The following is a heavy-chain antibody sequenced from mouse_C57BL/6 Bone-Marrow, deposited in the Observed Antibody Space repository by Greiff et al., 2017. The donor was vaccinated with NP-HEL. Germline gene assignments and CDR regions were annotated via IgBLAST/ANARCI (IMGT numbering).Heavy chain of an antibody. CDR1: GYALSSSW. V-gene: IGHV1-82*01. Sequence: QVQLQQSGPELVKPGASVKISCKASGYALSSSWMNWVKQRPGRGLEWMGRFYPGDGDTNYNGKFKGKATLTADKSSSTAYRQLSSLTSEDSAVYFCARSPLNYSFDYWGQGTTLTVSS. CDR2: FYPGDGDT. CDR3: ARSPLNYSFDY. D-gene: IGHD2-12*01. J-gene: IGHJ2*01.